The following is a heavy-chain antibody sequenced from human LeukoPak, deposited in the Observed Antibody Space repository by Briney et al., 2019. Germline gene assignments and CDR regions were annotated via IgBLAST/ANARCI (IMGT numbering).Heavy chain of an antibody. CDR2: IIPIFGTA. Sequence: SVKVSCKASGGTFSSYAISWVRQAPGQGLEWMGGIIPIFGTANYAQKFQGRVTITADESTSTAYMELSSLRSEDTAVYYCARDPTAMVIYFDYWGQGTLVTVSS. V-gene: IGHV1-69*13. D-gene: IGHD5-18*01. CDR3: ARDPTAMVIYFDY. J-gene: IGHJ4*02. CDR1: GGTFSSYA.